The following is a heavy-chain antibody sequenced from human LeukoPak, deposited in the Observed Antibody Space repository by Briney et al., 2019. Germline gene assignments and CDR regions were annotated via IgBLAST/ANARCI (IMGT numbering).Heavy chain of an antibody. CDR2: ISGDGSST. J-gene: IGHJ4*02. Sequence: GGSLRLSCAASGFPFSSYWMHWVRQTPGKGLVWVSRISGDGSSTTYADSVKGRFTISRDNAKNTLYLQMDSLRAEDTAVYYCARESEYCSSTSCYKPEDYWGQGTLVTVSS. CDR3: ARESEYCSSTSCYKPEDY. V-gene: IGHV3-74*01. D-gene: IGHD2-2*02. CDR1: GFPFSSYW.